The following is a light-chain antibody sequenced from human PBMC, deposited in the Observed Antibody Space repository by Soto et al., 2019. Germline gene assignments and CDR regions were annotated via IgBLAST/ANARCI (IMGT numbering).Light chain of an antibody. CDR2: SNN. CDR3: QSYDPTLRTSL. J-gene: IGLJ2*01. Sequence: QSVLTQPPSVSGAPGQRVTISCTGSSSNIGAPYDVHWYQHLPGTAPKLLIHSNNNRPSGVPDRFSGSKSGTSASLAIAGLQADDEADYYCQSYDPTLRTSLFGGGTKVTVL. V-gene: IGLV1-40*01. CDR1: SSNIGAPYD.